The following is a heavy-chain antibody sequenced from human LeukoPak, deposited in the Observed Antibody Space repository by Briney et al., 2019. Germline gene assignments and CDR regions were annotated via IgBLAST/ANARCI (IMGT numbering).Heavy chain of an antibody. V-gene: IGHV1-2*02. D-gene: IGHD4-17*01. CDR1: GYTFTGYY. CDR3: ARDGTVTATPAWFD. CDR2: INPNSGGT. Sequence: ASVKVSCKASGYTFTGYYMHCVRHAPGQGLEWMLWINPNSGGTNYAQKFQGRVTMTRDTSISTAYMELSTLRSDDTAVYYCARDGTVTATPAWFDWGQGTLVTVSS. J-gene: IGHJ4*02.